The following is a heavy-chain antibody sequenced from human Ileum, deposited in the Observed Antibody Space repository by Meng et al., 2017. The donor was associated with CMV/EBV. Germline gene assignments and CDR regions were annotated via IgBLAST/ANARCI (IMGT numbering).Heavy chain of an antibody. D-gene: IGHD6-19*01. J-gene: IGHJ5*02. CDR2: IYSGGSGT. Sequence: GESLKISCAASGFTFSSYAMHWVRQAPGKGLEWVSLIYSGGSGTYYADSVKGRFTISIDNSKNTLYLGLNGLRAEDTAVYYCEKDGSGWYPNWFDPWGQGTLVTVSS. V-gene: IGHV3-23*03. CDR1: GFTFSSYA. CDR3: EKDGSGWYPNWFDP.